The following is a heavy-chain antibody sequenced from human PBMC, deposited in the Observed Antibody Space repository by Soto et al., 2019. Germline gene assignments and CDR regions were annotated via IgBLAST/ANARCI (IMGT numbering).Heavy chain of an antibody. CDR1: GGSISRYY. J-gene: IGHJ6*02. V-gene: IGHV4-59*01. D-gene: IGHD2-21*02. CDR2: MYNTWST. CDR3: ARDLWGYCGTDCYPLDV. Sequence: QVHLQESGPGLVKPSETLSLTCTVSGGSISRYYLSWIRQPPGKGLEWIGYMYNTWSTVYNPSFRSRVTISVDTSKNQFSLKLNSVTAADTAVYYCARDLWGYCGTDCYPLDVWGQGTTVTVSS.